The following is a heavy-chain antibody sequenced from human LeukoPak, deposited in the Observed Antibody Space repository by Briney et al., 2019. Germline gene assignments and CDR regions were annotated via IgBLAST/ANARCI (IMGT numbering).Heavy chain of an antibody. D-gene: IGHD5-18*01. CDR2: IYSSGST. CDR1: GGSISSYY. V-gene: IGHV4-59*08. Sequence: PSETLSLTCIVSGGSISSYYWSWFRQPPGKGLEWIGYIYSSGSTDYNPSLKSRVTISLDTSNHQFSLKLTSVTAADTAVYYCARHVGIHLWSLYFDYWGQGSLVTVSS. J-gene: IGHJ4*02. CDR3: ARHVGIHLWSLYFDY.